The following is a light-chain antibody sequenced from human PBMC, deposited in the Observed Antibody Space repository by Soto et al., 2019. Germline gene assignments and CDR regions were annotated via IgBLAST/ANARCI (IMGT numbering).Light chain of an antibody. CDR1: QSVLYSSDNKNY. Sequence: DIVMTQSPDSLAVSLGEWATINCKSSQSVLYSSDNKNYLAWYHQKPGQPPKLLIYWASTRESGVPDRFSGSGSGTDFTLTISYLQAEDVAVYYCQQYYSVPFTFGPGTKVDIK. CDR3: QQYYSVPFT. J-gene: IGKJ3*01. CDR2: WAS. V-gene: IGKV4-1*01.